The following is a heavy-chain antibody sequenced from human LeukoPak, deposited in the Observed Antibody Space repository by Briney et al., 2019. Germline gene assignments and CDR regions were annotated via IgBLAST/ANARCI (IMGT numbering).Heavy chain of an antibody. CDR1: GYRFTSHW. CDR3: ARGGDGYKSYNHLFDY. Sequence: GESLKISCKGSGYRFTSHWIGWVRQMPGKGLEWMGIIYLGGSDTRYSPSFQGQVTISADKSISTAYLQWSSLKASDTAMYYCARGGDGYKSYNHLFDYWGQGTLVTVSS. V-gene: IGHV5-51*01. CDR2: IYLGGSDT. J-gene: IGHJ4*02. D-gene: IGHD5-24*01.